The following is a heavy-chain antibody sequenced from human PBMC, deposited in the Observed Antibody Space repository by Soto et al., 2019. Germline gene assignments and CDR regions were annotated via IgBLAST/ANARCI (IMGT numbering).Heavy chain of an antibody. D-gene: IGHD3-16*01. J-gene: IGHJ4*02. CDR1: GFTFSDYY. Sequence: PGGSLRLSCAASGFTFSDYYINWIRQAPGKGLEWVSYISSSSTYTNYADSVKGRFTISRDNAKNSLYLQMNSLRAEDTAVYYCGSTAVMAGDYFDYWGQGTPVTV. V-gene: IGHV3-11*06. CDR2: ISSSSTYT. CDR3: GSTAVMAGDYFDY.